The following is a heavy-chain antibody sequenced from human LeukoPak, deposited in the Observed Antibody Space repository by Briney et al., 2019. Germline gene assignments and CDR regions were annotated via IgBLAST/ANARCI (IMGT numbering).Heavy chain of an antibody. D-gene: IGHD3-10*01. CDR1: GFTLSDYY. V-gene: IGHV3-11*01. CDR3: ARDSRGAFDI. CDR2: ISSDGSTI. J-gene: IGHJ3*02. Sequence: GGSLRLSCAASGFTLSDYYINWIRQAPGKGLEWISYISSDGSTIYSADSLKGRFTISRDNAKHSLYLQMSSLRAEDTAVYYCARDSRGAFDIWGQGTMVTVSS.